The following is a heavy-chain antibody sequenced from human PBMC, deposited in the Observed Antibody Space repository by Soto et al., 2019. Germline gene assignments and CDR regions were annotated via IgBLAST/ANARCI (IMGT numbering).Heavy chain of an antibody. Sequence: GASVKVSCKASGGTFSSYAISWVRQAPGQGLEWMGGIIPIFGTANYAQKFQGRVTITADESTSTAYMELSSLRSEDTAVYYCARWGGSRPRIAARPPGMDVWGQGTTVTVSS. J-gene: IGHJ6*02. CDR1: GGTFSSYA. V-gene: IGHV1-69*13. CDR3: ARWGGSRPRIAARPPGMDV. CDR2: IIPIFGTA. D-gene: IGHD6-6*01.